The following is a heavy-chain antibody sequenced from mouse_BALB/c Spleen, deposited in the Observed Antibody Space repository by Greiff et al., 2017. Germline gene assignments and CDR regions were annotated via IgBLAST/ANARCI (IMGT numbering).Heavy chain of an antibody. J-gene: IGHJ2*01. CDR2: ISSGGST. CDR1: GFTFSSYA. Sequence: EVQGVESGGGLVKPGGSLKLSCAASGFTFSSYAMSWVRQTPEKRLEWVASISSGGSTYYPDSVKGRFTISRDNARNILYLQMSSLRSEDTAMYYCARGPYYRYDESFDYWGQGTTLTVSS. D-gene: IGHD2-14*01. CDR3: ARGPYYRYDESFDY. V-gene: IGHV5-6-5*01.